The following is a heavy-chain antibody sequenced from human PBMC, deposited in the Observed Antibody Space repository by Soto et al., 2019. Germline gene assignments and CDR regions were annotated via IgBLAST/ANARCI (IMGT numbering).Heavy chain of an antibody. Sequence: QLQLQESGSRLVKSSETLSLTCAVSGETISTGGYSWAWIRQPPGKPLEWVGHTYHSGNTYYNPSPKSRVIRSLDRSRSPFPLKLSSVTAPAPAVYYCARETYGDYVGYVHPWGQGNLVTVSS. CDR2: TYHSGNT. CDR1: GETISTGGYS. J-gene: IGHJ5*02. V-gene: IGHV4-30-2*01. CDR3: ARETYGDYVGYVHP. D-gene: IGHD4-17*01.